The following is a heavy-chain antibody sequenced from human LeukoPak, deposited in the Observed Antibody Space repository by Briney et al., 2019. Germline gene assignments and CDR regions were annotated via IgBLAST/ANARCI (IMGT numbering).Heavy chain of an antibody. V-gene: IGHV4-59*08. CDR2: IYYSGST. CDR1: GGSISSYY. CDR3: ARHGAGYSSSWYGGGFDY. D-gene: IGHD6-13*01. Sequence: SETLSFTCTVSGGSISSYYWSWIRQPPGKGLEWIGYIYYSGSTNYNPSLKSRVTISVDTSKNQFSLKLSSVTAADTAVYYCARHGAGYSSSWYGGGFDYWGQGTLVTVSS. J-gene: IGHJ4*02.